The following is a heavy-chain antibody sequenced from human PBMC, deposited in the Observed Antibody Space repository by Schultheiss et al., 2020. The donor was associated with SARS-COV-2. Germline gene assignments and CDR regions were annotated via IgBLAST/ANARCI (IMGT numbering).Heavy chain of an antibody. D-gene: IGHD6-13*01. J-gene: IGHJ4*02. CDR1: GGSFSGYY. Sequence: SETLSLTCAVYGGSFSGYYWSWIRQPPGKGLEWIGEINHSGSTNYNPSLKSRVTISVDTSKNQFSLKLSSVTAADTAVYYCARDGRAAAETPIDYWGQGTLVTVSS. V-gene: IGHV4-34*01. CDR3: ARDGRAAAETPIDY. CDR2: INHSGST.